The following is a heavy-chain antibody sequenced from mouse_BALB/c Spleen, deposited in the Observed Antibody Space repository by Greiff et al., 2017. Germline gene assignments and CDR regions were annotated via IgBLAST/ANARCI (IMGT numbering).Heavy chain of an antibody. D-gene: IGHD1-1*01. CDR3: ARGLLRYFDY. CDR1: GFTFSSYA. J-gene: IGHJ2*01. Sequence: EVQGVESGGGLVKPGGSLKLSCAASGFTFSSYAMSWVRQTPEKRLEWVASISSGGSTYYPDSVKGRFTISRDNARNILYLQMSSLRSEDTAMYYCARGLLRYFDYWGQGTTLTVSS. CDR2: ISSGGST. V-gene: IGHV5-6-5*01.